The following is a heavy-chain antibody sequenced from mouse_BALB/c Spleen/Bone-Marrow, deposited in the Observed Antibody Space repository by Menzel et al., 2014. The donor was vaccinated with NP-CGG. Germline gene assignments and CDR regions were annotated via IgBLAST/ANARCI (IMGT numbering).Heavy chain of an antibody. Sequence: QVQLKQSGAELVRPGVSVKISCKCSGYTFXDYAMHWVKQSHAESLEWIGVINTYFGDISYNQKFKGKATIAVDKTSRTVYMELARLTAEDSAIYYCARGYSNNYAMDYWGQGTSVTVSS. CDR1: GYTFXDYA. CDR2: INTYFGDI. J-gene: IGHJ4*01. D-gene: IGHD2-5*01. CDR3: ARGYSNNYAMDY. V-gene: IGHV1S137*01.